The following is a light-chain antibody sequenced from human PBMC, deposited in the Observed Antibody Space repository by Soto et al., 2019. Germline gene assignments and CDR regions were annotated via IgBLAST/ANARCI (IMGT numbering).Light chain of an antibody. V-gene: IGLV2-14*01. Sequence: QSALTQPASVSGSPGQSITISCTGTSSDVGPYNYVSWYQHHPGKAPKLLIYEVTKRPSGVSNRFSGSKSGNTASLTISGLQAEDDADYYCSSYTTSSTLVFGGGTKLTVL. J-gene: IGLJ3*02. CDR2: EVT. CDR3: SSYTTSSTLV. CDR1: SSDVGPYNY.